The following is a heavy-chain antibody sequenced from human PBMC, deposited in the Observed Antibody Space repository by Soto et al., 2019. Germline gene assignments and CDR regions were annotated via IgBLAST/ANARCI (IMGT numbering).Heavy chain of an antibody. CDR1: GFTFSDYY. CDR2: ISSSGSTI. CDR3: ARDRREYSGYTLDAFDI. J-gene: IGHJ3*02. Sequence: GGSLRLSCAASGFTFSDYYMSWIRQAPGKGLEWVSYISSSGSTIYYADSVKGRFTISRDNAKNSLYLQMNSLRAEDTAVYYCARDRREYSGYTLDAFDIWRQGTMVTVSS. V-gene: IGHV3-11*01. D-gene: IGHD5-12*01.